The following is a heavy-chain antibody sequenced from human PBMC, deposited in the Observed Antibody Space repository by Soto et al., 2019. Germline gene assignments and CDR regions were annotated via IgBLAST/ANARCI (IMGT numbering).Heavy chain of an antibody. Sequence: QVQLVQSGAEVEKPGASVKVSCKASGYSFTRYGISWVRQAPGQGLEWMGWISGYNANTNYPENLQGRVTLTTDTATSTAYMEVRNLISDDTAVYYCARMGDVTYYYYGLDVLGQGTTVTVSS. V-gene: IGHV1-18*01. D-gene: IGHD3-16*01. CDR1: GYSFTRYG. CDR3: ARMGDVTYYYYGLDV. J-gene: IGHJ6*02. CDR2: ISGYNANT.